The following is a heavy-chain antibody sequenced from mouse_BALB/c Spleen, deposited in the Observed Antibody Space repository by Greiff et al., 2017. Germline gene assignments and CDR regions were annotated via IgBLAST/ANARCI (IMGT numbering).Heavy chain of an antibody. CDR2: ISSGGSYT. CDR3: ARQTLYYGSSPYYFDY. V-gene: IGHV5-6*01. D-gene: IGHD1-1*01. Sequence: EVQLQQSGGDLVKPGGSLKLSCAASGFTFSSYGMSWVRQTPDKRLEWVATISSGGSYTYYPDSVKGRFTISRDNAKNTLYLQMSSLKSEDTAMYYCARQTLYYGSSPYYFDYWGQGTTLTVSS. J-gene: IGHJ2*01. CDR1: GFTFSSYG.